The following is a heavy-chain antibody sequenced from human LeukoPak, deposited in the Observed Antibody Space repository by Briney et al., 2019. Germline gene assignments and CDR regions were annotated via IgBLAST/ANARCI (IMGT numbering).Heavy chain of an antibody. J-gene: IGHJ6*02. CDR2: INSGGTVT. Sequence: GGSLRLSCAASGFTFSDFWMHWLRHAPGKGLVWVSRINSGGTVTNYADSVKGRLTISRDNAKNTLYLQMNSLRAEDTAVYYCARDPERSIAVAGTYYYGLDVWGQGTTVTVSS. CDR1: GFTFSDFW. V-gene: IGHV3-74*01. CDR3: ARDPERSIAVAGTYYYGLDV. D-gene: IGHD6-19*01.